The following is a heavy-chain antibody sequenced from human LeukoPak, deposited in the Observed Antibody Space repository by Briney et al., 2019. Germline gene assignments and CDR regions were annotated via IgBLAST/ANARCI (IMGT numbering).Heavy chain of an antibody. CDR1: GGTFSSYA. CDR3: AREGLSSSWYLNWFDP. CDR2: IIPIFGTA. Sequence: SVKVSCKASGGTFSSYAISWVRQAPGQGLEWMGGIIPIFGTANYAQKFQGRVTITADESTSTAYMELSSLRSEDTAVYYCAREGLSSSWYLNWFDPWGQGTLVTVSS. J-gene: IGHJ5*02. D-gene: IGHD6-13*01. V-gene: IGHV1-69*13.